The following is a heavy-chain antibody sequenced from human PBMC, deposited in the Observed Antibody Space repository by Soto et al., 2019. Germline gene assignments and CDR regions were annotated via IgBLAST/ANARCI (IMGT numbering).Heavy chain of an antibody. J-gene: IGHJ4*02. D-gene: IGHD3-16*01. Sequence: QVHLEESGGGLVKPGGSLRLSCTASGFTFSAYYMGWIRQAPGQGLEWVSDISNSGRITHHADSVEGRFTISRDNAKNSLYLQMNSLRPEDSAIYYCARDHGGGGLTLEYWGQGTLVTVSS. CDR2: ISNSGRIT. V-gene: IGHV3-11*01. CDR3: ARDHGGGGLTLEY. CDR1: GFTFSAYY.